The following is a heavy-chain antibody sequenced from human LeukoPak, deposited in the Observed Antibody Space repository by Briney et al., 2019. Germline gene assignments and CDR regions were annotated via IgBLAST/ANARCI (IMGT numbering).Heavy chain of an antibody. Sequence: GGSLRLSCAASGFTSSSYWMHWVRQAPGKGLEWVSVINSGGSATVTDSVKGRFTISRDNAKNTLYLQMNSLRAEDTAVYYCGRDQGFRIDYLGQGTLVTVSS. CDR3: GRDQGFRIDY. CDR2: INSGGSAT. CDR1: GFTSSSYW. V-gene: IGHV3-74*03. D-gene: IGHD3-10*01. J-gene: IGHJ4*02.